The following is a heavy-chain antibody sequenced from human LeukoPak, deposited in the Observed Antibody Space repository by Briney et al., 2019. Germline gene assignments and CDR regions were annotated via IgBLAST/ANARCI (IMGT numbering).Heavy chain of an antibody. J-gene: IGHJ3*02. V-gene: IGHV1-18*01. CDR1: GYIFITYG. Sequence: ASVKVSCKASGYIFITYGIGWVRQAPGQGLEWMGWISVYNGNTNYAQILQGRVTMTTDTSTSTAYMELRSLRSDDTAVYYCARVLNYYDSSGYNPDAFDIWGQGTVVTVSS. CDR3: ARVLNYYDSSGYNPDAFDI. CDR2: ISVYNGNT. D-gene: IGHD3-22*01.